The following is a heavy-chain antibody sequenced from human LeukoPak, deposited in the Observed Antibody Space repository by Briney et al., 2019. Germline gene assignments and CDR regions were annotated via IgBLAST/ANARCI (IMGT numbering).Heavy chain of an antibody. V-gene: IGHV4-39*01. CDR2: LYYSGST. CDR1: GGSFSSRSYY. Sequence: SETLSLTCSVSGGSFSSRSYYWAWIRQPPGKGLEWIGNLYYSGSTDYNPSLKSRVTISVHTSKNQFPLNLISVTAADTAVYYCARSPPFCGGDCYVDYWGQGTQVTVSS. CDR3: ARSPPFCGGDCYVDY. J-gene: IGHJ4*02. D-gene: IGHD2-21*02.